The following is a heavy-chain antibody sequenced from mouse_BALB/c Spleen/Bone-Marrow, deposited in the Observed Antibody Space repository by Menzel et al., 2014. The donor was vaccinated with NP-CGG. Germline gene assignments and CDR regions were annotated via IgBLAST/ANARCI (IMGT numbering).Heavy chain of an antibody. Sequence: VQLQQPGTVPARPGASVKMSCKASGYTFTSYWMHWVKQRPGQDLEWIGAIYPGNSDTSYNQKFKGKAKLTAVTSTSTAYMELSSLTNEDSAVYYCTSDYDDYWGQGTTLTVSS. CDR1: GYTFTSYW. CDR3: TSDYDDY. CDR2: IYPGNSDT. V-gene: IGHV1-5*01. J-gene: IGHJ2*01. D-gene: IGHD2-4*01.